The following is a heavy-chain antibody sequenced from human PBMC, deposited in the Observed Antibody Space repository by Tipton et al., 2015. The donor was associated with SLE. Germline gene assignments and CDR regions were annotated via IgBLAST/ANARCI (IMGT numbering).Heavy chain of an antibody. D-gene: IGHD1-26*01. CDR2: ISSRSNYI. Sequence: SLRLSCAASGFTFSYSSLNWVRQVPGKGLEWVSSISSRSNYIYYADSVKGRFTISRDNAKNSLYLQMNSLRAEDTAVYYCARAEWELQVSGLDYWGQGTLVTGSP. CDR3: ARAEWELQVSGLDY. J-gene: IGHJ4*02. CDR1: GFTFSYSS. V-gene: IGHV3-21*01.